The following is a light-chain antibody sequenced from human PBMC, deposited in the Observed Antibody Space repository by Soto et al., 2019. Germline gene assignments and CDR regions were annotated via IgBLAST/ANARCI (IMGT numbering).Light chain of an antibody. CDR1: QSVSSN. Sequence: EIVMTQSPATLSVSPGERATLSCRASQSVSSNFAWYQQKPGQAPRLLIYGASTRATGIPARFSGSWSGTEFTPTISSLQSEDFAVYYWQQYNNWPPYTFGQGTKLEIK. CDR3: QQYNNWPPYT. J-gene: IGKJ2*01. V-gene: IGKV3D-15*01. CDR2: GAS.